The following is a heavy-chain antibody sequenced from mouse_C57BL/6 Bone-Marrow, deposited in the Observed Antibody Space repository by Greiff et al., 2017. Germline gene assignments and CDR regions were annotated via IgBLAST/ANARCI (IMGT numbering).Heavy chain of an antibody. CDR2: WNNDNY. J-gene: IGHJ4*01. V-gene: IGHV8-2*01. D-gene: IGHD2-1*01. Sequence: QVTLKVSGPGILQPSQTLSLACTFSGFSLSTSGMGLSWLRNASGMALEWLASNWNNDNYYNPTLKSRLTISKETSNDQVFLKLTRVDTADSATYYGAGRALLLVLYYAMDYWGQGTSVTVSS. CDR3: GRALLLVLYYAMDY. CDR1: FSLSTSGMGL.